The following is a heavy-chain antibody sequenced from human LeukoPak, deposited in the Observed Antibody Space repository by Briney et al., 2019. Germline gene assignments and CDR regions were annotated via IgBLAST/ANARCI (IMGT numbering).Heavy chain of an antibody. CDR2: ISGSGGST. CDR1: GFTFSSNA. CDR3: AKSKCLEKIFDY. J-gene: IGHJ4*02. V-gene: IGHV3-23*01. D-gene: IGHD5/OR15-5a*01. Sequence: GGSLRLSCAASGFTFSSNAMSWVRQAPGKGLEWVSAISGSGGSTYYADSVKGRFTISRDNSKNTLYLQMNSLRAEDTAVYYCAKSKCLEKIFDYWGPGTLVTVSS.